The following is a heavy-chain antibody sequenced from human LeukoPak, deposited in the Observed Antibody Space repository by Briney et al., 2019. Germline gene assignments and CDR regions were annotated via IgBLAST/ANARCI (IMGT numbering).Heavy chain of an antibody. J-gene: IGHJ4*02. CDR2: ISAYNGNT. CDR3: ARDRVEEGDSSGFDY. D-gene: IGHD6-19*01. CDR1: DYTFTSYG. Sequence: GASVKVSCKASDYTFTSYGISWVRQAPGQGLEWMGWISAYNGNTNYAQKLQGRVTMTTDTSTSTAYMELRSLRSDDTAVYYCARDRVEEGDSSGFDYWGQGTLVTVSS. V-gene: IGHV1-18*01.